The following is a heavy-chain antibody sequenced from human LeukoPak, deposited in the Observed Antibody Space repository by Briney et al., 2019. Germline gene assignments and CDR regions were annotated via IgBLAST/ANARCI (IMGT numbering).Heavy chain of an antibody. V-gene: IGHV3-33*01. Sequence: GGSLRLSCAASGFTFSSYGMHWVRQAPGKGLEWVAVIWYDGSNKYYADSVKGRFTISRDNSKNTLYLQMNSLRAEDTAVYYCASHLSSSGFDYWGQGTLVTVSS. J-gene: IGHJ4*02. CDR3: ASHLSSSGFDY. D-gene: IGHD6-6*01. CDR1: GFTFSSYG. CDR2: IWYDGSNK.